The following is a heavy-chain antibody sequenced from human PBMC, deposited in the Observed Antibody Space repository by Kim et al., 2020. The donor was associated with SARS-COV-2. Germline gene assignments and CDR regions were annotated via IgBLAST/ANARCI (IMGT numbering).Heavy chain of an antibody. CDR2: IWYDGSNK. CDR3: ATSTDLQLAAFDY. J-gene: IGHJ4*02. D-gene: IGHD6-13*01. CDR1: GFTFSSYG. V-gene: IGHV3-33*01. Sequence: GGSLRLSCAASGFTFSSYGMHWVRQAPGKGLEWVAVIWYDGSNKYYADSVKGRFTISRDNSKNTLYLQMNSLRAEDTAVYYCATSTDLQLAAFDYWGQGTLVTVSS.